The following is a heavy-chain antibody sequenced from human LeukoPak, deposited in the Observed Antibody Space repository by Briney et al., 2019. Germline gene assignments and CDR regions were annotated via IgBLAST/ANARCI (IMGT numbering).Heavy chain of an antibody. J-gene: IGHJ4*02. D-gene: IGHD6-13*01. Sequence: SETLSLTCTVSGASISSSSYYWGWIRQPPGKGPEWIGSIHYSGSTYYNPSLKSRVTISVDTSKNQFSLKLSSVTAADTAVYYCARGKKDIAAAVNLDYWGQGTLVTVSS. CDR1: GASISSSSYY. CDR3: ARGKKDIAAAVNLDY. CDR2: IHYSGST. V-gene: IGHV4-39*07.